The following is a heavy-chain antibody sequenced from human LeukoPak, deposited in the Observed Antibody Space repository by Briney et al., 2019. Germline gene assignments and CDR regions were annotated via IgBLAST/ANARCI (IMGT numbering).Heavy chain of an antibody. CDR1: VYTFTDHF. V-gene: IGHV1-69-2*01. CDR3: TTLTYDIREFNF. D-gene: IGHD3-16*01. CDR2: VDPEDGQT. Sequence: GATVKISCKASVYTFTDHFMHWVQQAPGKGLEWVGRVDPEDGQTIYAEKFQARVTLTADTSTDTAYMELSNLRSEDTPLYYCTTLTYDIREFNFWGQGTLVTVSS. J-gene: IGHJ4*02.